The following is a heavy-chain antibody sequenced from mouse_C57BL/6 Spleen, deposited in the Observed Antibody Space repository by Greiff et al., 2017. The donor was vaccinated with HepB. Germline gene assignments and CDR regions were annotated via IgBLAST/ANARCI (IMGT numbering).Heavy chain of an antibody. Sequence: VQLKESGPELVKPGASVKMSCKASGYTFTDYNMHWVKQSHGKSLEWIGYINPNNGGTSYNQKFKGKATLTVNKSSSTAYMELRSLTSEDSAVYYCARRKNDGYYYYFDDWGQGTTLTVSS. CDR3: ARRKNDGYYYYFDD. D-gene: IGHD2-3*01. CDR1: GYTFTDYN. V-gene: IGHV1-22*01. CDR2: INPNNGGT. J-gene: IGHJ2*01.